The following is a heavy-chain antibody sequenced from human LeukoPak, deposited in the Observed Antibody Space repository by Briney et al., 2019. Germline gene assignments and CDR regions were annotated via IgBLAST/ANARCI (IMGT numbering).Heavy chain of an antibody. Sequence: GASVKVSCKVSGYTLTELSMHWVRQAPGQGLEWMGWINPNSGGTNYAQKFQGWVTMTRDTSISTAYMELSRLRSDDTAVYYRARADYYDSSGYSVSNAFDIWGQGTKVTVSS. V-gene: IGHV1-2*04. CDR3: ARADYYDSSGYSVSNAFDI. D-gene: IGHD3-22*01. J-gene: IGHJ3*02. CDR2: INPNSGGT. CDR1: GYTLTELS.